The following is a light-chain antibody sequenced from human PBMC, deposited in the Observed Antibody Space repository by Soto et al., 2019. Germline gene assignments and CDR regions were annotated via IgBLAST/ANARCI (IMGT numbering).Light chain of an antibody. CDR3: LQHKTNPWT. J-gene: IGKJ1*01. V-gene: IGKV1-17*01. Sequence: DIQMTQSPSSLSASVGDRVTITCRASQDIRNDLDWFQQTPGKAPKRLIYGASSLQTGVPLRFTGSGSGTEFTLTISSLQPEDVATYYCLQHKTNPWTFGQGTKVDLK. CDR2: GAS. CDR1: QDIRND.